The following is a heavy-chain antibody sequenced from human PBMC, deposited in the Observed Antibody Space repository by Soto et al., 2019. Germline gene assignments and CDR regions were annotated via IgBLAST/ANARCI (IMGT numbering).Heavy chain of an antibody. CDR2: ISGSGGST. CDR3: ANLRGYCSGGSCYGLDY. V-gene: IGHV3-23*01. D-gene: IGHD2-15*01. J-gene: IGHJ4*02. Sequence: GGSLRLSCAASGFTFSSYAMSWVRQAPGKGLEWVSAISGSGGSTYYADSVKGRFTISRDNSKNTLYLQMNSLRAEDTAVYYCANLRGYCSGGSCYGLDYWGQGTLVTVSS. CDR1: GFTFSSYA.